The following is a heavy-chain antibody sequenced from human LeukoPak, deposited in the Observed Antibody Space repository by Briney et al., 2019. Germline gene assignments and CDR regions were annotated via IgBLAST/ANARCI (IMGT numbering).Heavy chain of an antibody. J-gene: IGHJ6*03. Sequence: PGSSLRLSRAASGFTFADYPMHWVRQAPGKGLEWVSGISWNSGNKEYGDSVKGRFTVSRDNAKNSLHLQMNSLRADDTALYYCVKDRAQVGGPYFYYMDVWGKGTMVTVS. CDR3: VKDRAQVGGPYFYYMDV. V-gene: IGHV3-9*01. D-gene: IGHD1-26*01. CDR2: ISWNSGNK. CDR1: GFTFADYP.